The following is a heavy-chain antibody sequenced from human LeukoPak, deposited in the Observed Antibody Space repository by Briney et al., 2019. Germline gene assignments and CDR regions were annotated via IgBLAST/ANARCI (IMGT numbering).Heavy chain of an antibody. CDR1: GGSISSYY. Sequence: SETLSLTCTVSGGSISSYYWSWIRQPPGRGLEWIGYIYYSGSTNYNPSLKSRVTISVDTSKNQFSLKLSSVTAADTAVYYCARGGVVVPAARYYYYYMDVWGKGTTVTVSS. J-gene: IGHJ6*03. V-gene: IGHV4-59*08. CDR2: IYYSGST. CDR3: ARGGVVVPAARYYYYYMDV. D-gene: IGHD2-2*01.